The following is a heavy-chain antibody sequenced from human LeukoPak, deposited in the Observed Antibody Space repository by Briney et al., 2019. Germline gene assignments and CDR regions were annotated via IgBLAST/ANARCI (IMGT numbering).Heavy chain of an antibody. CDR3: ATTPGSSRLD. D-gene: IGHD1-26*01. Sequence: GGSLRLSFAASGFTFSSYSMNWVRKAPGKGLEWVSYISSSSTTISYADSVKGRFTISRDNAKNSLYLQMNSLRDEDTAVYYCATTPGSSRLDWGQGTLVTVSS. J-gene: IGHJ4*02. CDR1: GFTFSSYS. V-gene: IGHV3-48*02. CDR2: ISSSSTTI.